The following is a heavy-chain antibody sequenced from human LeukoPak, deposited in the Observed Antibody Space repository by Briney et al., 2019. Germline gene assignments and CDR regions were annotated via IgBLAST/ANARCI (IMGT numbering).Heavy chain of an antibody. CDR1: GFTFSTYS. CDR2: ISSSSNNK. D-gene: IGHD6-19*01. Sequence: GGSLRLSCAASGFTFSTYSMNWVRQAPGKGLEWVSYISSSSNNKHYADSVKGRFTISRDNAKNSLHLQMNSLRAEDTAVYYCASGTGYSSGFDYWSQGTLVTVSS. CDR3: ASGTGYSSGFDY. J-gene: IGHJ4*02. V-gene: IGHV3-48*01.